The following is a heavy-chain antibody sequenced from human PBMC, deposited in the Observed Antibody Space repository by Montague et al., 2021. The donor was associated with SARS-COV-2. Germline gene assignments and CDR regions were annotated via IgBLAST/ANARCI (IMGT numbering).Heavy chain of an antibody. J-gene: IGHJ6*02. Sequence: PALVKPSQTLTLTCTFSGFSLSTSGMCVSWIRQPPGKALEWLALIDWDDDKYYSTSLKTRLTISKDTSKNQVVLTMTNMDPVDTATYYCARMLGGQQLAPPYYYYYGMDVWGQGTTVTVSS. V-gene: IGHV2-70*01. CDR2: IDWDDDK. CDR1: GFSLSTSGMC. D-gene: IGHD6-13*01. CDR3: ARMLGGQQLAPPYYYYYGMDV.